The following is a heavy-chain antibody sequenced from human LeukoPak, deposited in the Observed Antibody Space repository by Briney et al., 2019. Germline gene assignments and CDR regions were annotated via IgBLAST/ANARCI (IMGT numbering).Heavy chain of an antibody. J-gene: IGHJ4*02. CDR1: GFTFSSYA. CDR2: ISGSGGST. D-gene: IGHD2-21*02. Sequence: GGSLRLSCAASGFTFSSYAMSWVRQAPGKGLEWVSSISGSGGSTYYADSVKGRFTISRDNSKNTLWLQMSSLRAEDTGVYYCARDRLEAVTDDDYFDYWGQGTLVTVSS. CDR3: ARDRLEAVTDDDYFDY. V-gene: IGHV3-23*01.